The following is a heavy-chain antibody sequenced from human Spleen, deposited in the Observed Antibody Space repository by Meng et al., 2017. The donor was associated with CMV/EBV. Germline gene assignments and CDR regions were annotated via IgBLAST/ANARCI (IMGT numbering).Heavy chain of an antibody. J-gene: IGHJ5*02. D-gene: IGHD5-12*01. CDR2: IYYSGST. CDR3: ARAYSGYADHFNWFDP. Sequence: SETLSLTCTVSGGSISSGGYYWSWIRQHPGKGLEWIGYIYYSGSTYYNPSLKSRVTISVDTSKNQFSLKLSSVTAADTAVYYCARAYSGYADHFNWFDPWGQGTLVTVSS. CDR1: GGSISSGGYY. V-gene: IGHV4-31*03.